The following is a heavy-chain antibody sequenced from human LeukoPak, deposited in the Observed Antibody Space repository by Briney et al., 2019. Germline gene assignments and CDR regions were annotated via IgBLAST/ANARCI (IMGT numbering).Heavy chain of an antibody. Sequence: ASVKVSCKASGYTFTNYGVSWVRQAPGQGLEWMGWISAYNGHTNYAQNLQGRVTMTTDTSTSTAYMELRSLRSDDTAVYYCARDGHRRCHYDCSGREDAFDIWGQGTTVTVSS. CDR3: ARDGHRRCHYDCSGREDAFDI. CDR2: ISAYNGHT. D-gene: IGHD3-22*01. CDR1: GYTFTNYG. J-gene: IGHJ3*02. V-gene: IGHV1-18*01.